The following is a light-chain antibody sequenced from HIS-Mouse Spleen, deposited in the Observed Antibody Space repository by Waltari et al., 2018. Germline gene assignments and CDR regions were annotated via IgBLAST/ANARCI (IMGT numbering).Light chain of an antibody. CDR1: ALPKKY. Sequence: SYELTQPPSFSVAPGQTPMITCSGDALPKKYAYWYQQKSGQAPVLVIYEDSKRPPGIPERFSGSSSGTMATLTISGAQVEDEADYYCYSTDSSGNHRVFGGGTKLTVL. J-gene: IGLJ2*01. CDR3: YSTDSSGNHRV. V-gene: IGLV3-10*01. CDR2: EDS.